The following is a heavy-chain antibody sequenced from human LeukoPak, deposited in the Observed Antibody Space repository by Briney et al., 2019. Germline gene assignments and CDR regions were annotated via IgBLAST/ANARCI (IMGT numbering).Heavy chain of an antibody. Sequence: PGGSLRLSCAASGLTVGSNYMTWVRQAPGKGLEWVSVIYSGGSTYYADSVKGRFTISRDNSKNTLYLQMNSLRAEDTAVYYCARLAAVHHFDYWGQGTLLTVSS. CDR1: GLTVGSNY. V-gene: IGHV3-66*04. CDR2: IYSGGST. D-gene: IGHD6-13*01. J-gene: IGHJ4*02. CDR3: ARLAAVHHFDY.